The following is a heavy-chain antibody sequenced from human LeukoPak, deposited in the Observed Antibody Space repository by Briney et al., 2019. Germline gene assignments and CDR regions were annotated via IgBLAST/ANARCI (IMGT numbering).Heavy chain of an antibody. CDR1: GGSFSGYY. Sequence: SETLSLTCAVYGGSFSGYYWSWIRQPPGKGLEWIGEINHSGSTNYNPSLKSRVTISVDTSKNQFSLKLSSVTAADTAVYYCARAGPYYYDSSGYRGQGTLVTVSS. J-gene: IGHJ4*02. D-gene: IGHD3-22*01. CDR3: ARAGPYYYDSSGY. CDR2: INHSGST. V-gene: IGHV4-34*01.